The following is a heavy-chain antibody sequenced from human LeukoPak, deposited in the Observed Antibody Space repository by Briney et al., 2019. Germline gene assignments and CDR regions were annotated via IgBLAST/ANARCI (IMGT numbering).Heavy chain of an antibody. J-gene: IGHJ2*01. CDR3: ARHSSGARDYWYFDL. CDR2: IYYSGST. CDR1: GGSISSYY. V-gene: IGHV4-59*08. D-gene: IGHD7-27*01. Sequence: SETLSLTCTVSGGSISSYYWSWIRQPPGKGLEWIGYIYYSGSTNYNPSLKSRVTISVDTSKNQFSLKLSSATAADTAVYYCARHSSGARDYWYFDLWGRGTLVTVSS.